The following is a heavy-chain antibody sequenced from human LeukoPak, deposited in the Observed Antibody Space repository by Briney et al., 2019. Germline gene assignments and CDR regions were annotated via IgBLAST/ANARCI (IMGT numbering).Heavy chain of an antibody. CDR1: GGSISSGSYY. D-gene: IGHD2-15*01. J-gene: IGHJ4*02. CDR2: VYSSGST. Sequence: PSETLSLTCTVSGGSISSGSYYWSWIRQPAGKGLEWIGRVYSSGSTDYNPSLKSRLSISVDTSKNQFSLKLSSVTAADTAVYYCAREYCSGGSCYFDYWGQGTLVTVSS. CDR3: AREYCSGGSCYFDY. V-gene: IGHV4-61*10.